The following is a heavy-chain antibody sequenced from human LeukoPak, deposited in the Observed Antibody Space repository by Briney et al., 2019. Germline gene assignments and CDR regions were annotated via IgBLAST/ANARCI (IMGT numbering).Heavy chain of an antibody. V-gene: IGHV3-74*01. D-gene: IGHD6-19*01. CDR3: ARGQWLESHWCFDL. CDR2: INSDGSST. Sequence: GGSLRLSCAASGFTLSTYWMHWVRQAPGKGLVWVARINSDGSSTNYADSVKGRFTISRDNAKNTLYLQMNSLRAEDTAVYYCARGQWLESHWCFDLWGRGTLVTVSS. CDR1: GFTLSTYW. J-gene: IGHJ2*01.